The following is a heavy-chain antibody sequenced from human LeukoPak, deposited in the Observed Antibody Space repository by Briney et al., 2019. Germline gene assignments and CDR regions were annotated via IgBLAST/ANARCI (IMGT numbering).Heavy chain of an antibody. Sequence: ASVKVSCKASGGTFSSYAISWVRQAPGQGLEWMGRIIPIFGTANYAQKFQGRVTITTDESTSTAYMELSSLRSEDTAVYYCASTMIVVVITSGSFDYWGQGTLVTVSS. V-gene: IGHV1-69*05. CDR3: ASTMIVVVITSGSFDY. CDR1: GGTFSSYA. D-gene: IGHD3-22*01. CDR2: IIPIFGTA. J-gene: IGHJ4*02.